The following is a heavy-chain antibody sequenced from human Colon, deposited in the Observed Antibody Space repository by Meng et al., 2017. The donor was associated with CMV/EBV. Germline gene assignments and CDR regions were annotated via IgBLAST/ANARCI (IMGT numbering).Heavy chain of an antibody. CDR1: GFTVSSTY. CDR3: ARGVVGVIPQDY. CDR2: MYGTGNI. J-gene: IGHJ4*02. D-gene: IGHD3-16*02. V-gene: IGHV3-53*01. Sequence: GESLKISCVASGFTVSSTYMSWVRHAPGKGLEWVAFMYGTGNIFYSDSVKGRFTMSRDNSKSTLYLQMNSLTVEDTAVYFCARGVVGVIPQDYWGQGTLVTVSS.